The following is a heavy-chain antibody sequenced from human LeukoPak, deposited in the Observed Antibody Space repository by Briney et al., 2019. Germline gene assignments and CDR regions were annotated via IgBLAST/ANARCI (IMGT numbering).Heavy chain of an antibody. Sequence: SETLSLTCAVYGGSFSGYYWSWIRQPPGKGLEWLGEINHSGSTNYNPSLKSRVTISVDTSKNQFSLKLSSVTAADTAVYYCATYITGTTLRGFDPWGQGTLVTVSS. V-gene: IGHV4-34*01. J-gene: IGHJ5*02. D-gene: IGHD1-7*01. CDR3: ATYITGTTLRGFDP. CDR1: GGSFSGYY. CDR2: INHSGST.